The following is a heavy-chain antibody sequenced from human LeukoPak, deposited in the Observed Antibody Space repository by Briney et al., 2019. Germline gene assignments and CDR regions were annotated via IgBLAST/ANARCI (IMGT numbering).Heavy chain of an antibody. V-gene: IGHV1-18*01. CDR2: ISAYNGNT. CDR1: GYTFTSYG. D-gene: IGHD3-22*01. CDR3: ARDLGSYYYDSSPGAY. J-gene: IGHJ4*02. Sequence: ASVKVSCKASGYTFTSYGISWVRQAPGQGLEWMGWISAYNGNTSYAQKLQGRVTMTTDTSTSTAYMELRSLRSDDPAVYYCARDLGSYYYDSSPGAYWGQGTLVTVSS.